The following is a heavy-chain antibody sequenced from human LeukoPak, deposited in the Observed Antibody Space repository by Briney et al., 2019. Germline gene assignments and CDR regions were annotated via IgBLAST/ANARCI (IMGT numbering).Heavy chain of an antibody. CDR1: GGSISSYY. V-gene: IGHV4-4*07. CDR3: ARGYNWASPTRNFYYMDV. Sequence: SETLSLTCTVSGGSISSYYWSWIRQPAGKGLEWTGRIYSSGSTNYNPSLKSRVTMSVDTSQNQFSLKVSSVTAADTAVYYCARGYNWASPTRNFYYMDVWGKGTTVTVSS. J-gene: IGHJ6*03. D-gene: IGHD1-20*01. CDR2: IYSSGST.